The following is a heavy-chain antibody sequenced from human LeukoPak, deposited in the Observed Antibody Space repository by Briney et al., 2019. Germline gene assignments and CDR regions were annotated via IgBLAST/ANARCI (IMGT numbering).Heavy chain of an antibody. D-gene: IGHD1-26*01. CDR1: GGSIFSTSFY. J-gene: IGHJ4*02. V-gene: IGHV4-39*01. CDR3: ARRSDSGSDDGEDYFDY. Sequence: PSETLSLPCTVSGGSIFSTSFYWGWIRQPPGKGLEWIGSMYYDGTTYHNPSLRSRVTISVDTSNSQFSLRLTSVTAADTAVYFCARRSDSGSDDGEDYFDYWGQGTLVTVSS. CDR2: MYYDGTT.